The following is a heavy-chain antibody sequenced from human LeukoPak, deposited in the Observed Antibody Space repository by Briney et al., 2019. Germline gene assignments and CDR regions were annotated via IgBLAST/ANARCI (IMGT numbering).Heavy chain of an antibody. Sequence: GGSLRLSCAASKFTFTNNGIHWVRQAPGKGLKWVAFIRYDGSNKYYADSVKGRFTISRDNSKNTLYLQMNSLRAEDTAVYYCAKVWGTYYDFWSGFSYFQHWGQGTLVTVSS. D-gene: IGHD3-3*01. CDR2: IRYDGSNK. CDR1: KFTFTNNG. J-gene: IGHJ1*01. V-gene: IGHV3-30*02. CDR3: AKVWGTYYDFWSGFSYFQH.